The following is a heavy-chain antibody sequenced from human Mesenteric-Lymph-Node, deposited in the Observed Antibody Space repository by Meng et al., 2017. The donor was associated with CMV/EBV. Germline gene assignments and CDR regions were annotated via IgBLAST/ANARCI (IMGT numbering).Heavy chain of an antibody. D-gene: IGHD2-2*01. CDR3: ARPIRYCSSTSCFNWFDP. CDR1: GGSISSSNW. V-gene: IGHV4-4*02. CDR2: IYHSGST. J-gene: IGHJ5*02. Sequence: GSLRLSCAVSGGSISSSNWWSWVRQPPGKGLEWIGEIYHSGSTNYNPSLKSRVTISVDKSKNQFSLKLSSVTAADTAVYYCARPIRYCSSTSCFNWFDPWGQGTLVTVSS.